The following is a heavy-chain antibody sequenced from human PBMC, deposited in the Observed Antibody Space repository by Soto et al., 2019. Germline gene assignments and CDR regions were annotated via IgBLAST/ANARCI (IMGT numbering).Heavy chain of an antibody. J-gene: IGHJ4*02. Sequence: PLETLPLTCTVSGGSSSGYYWSWIRQPTGKGLEWIGYIYYSGTTSYNPSLNSRVTMSVDTSKNQFSLKVNSVTAADTAVYYCARESYYGSGATVVAYWGQGTLVTVSS. CDR3: ARESYYGSGATVVAY. V-gene: IGHV4-59*01. D-gene: IGHD3-10*01. CDR1: GGSSSGYY. CDR2: IYYSGTT.